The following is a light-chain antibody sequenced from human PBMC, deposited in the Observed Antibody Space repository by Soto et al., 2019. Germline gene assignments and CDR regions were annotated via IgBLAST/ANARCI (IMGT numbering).Light chain of an antibody. Sequence: QPVLTQSPSASASLGASVKLTCTLSSGHSNYAIAWHQQQPEKGPRYLMKLNSDGSHRKGDGIPDRFSGSSSGAERYLTLSGLQSEDEADYSCQTWGSGIVVFGGGTKLTVL. CDR2: LNSDGSH. V-gene: IGLV4-69*02. J-gene: IGLJ2*01. CDR1: SGHSNYA. CDR3: QTWGSGIVV.